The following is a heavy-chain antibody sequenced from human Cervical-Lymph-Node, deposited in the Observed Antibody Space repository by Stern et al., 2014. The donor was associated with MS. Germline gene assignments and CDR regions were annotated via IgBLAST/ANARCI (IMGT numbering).Heavy chain of an antibody. CDR1: GYTFTNHV. J-gene: IGHJ4*02. CDR3: ARVSSSWLWDFDY. Sequence: QVQLVQSGAEVKKPGASVKVSCKASGYTFTNHVIHWVRQAPGQRLEWMGWINAGNGNTRYSQRFLGIVTFTRDTSATTAYMELSSLRSEDTAMYYCARVSSSWLWDFDYWGQGTLVSVSS. CDR2: INAGNGNT. V-gene: IGHV1-3*01. D-gene: IGHD6-13*01.